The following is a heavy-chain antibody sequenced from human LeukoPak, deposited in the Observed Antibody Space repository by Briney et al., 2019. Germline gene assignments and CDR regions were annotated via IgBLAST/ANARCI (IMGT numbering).Heavy chain of an antibody. CDR2: MNHYSGNT. CDR3: ARATRDCSSSSCYYWFDP. J-gene: IGHJ5*02. V-gene: IGHV1-8*01. D-gene: IGHD2-2*01. Sequence: ASVNVSCKASGYTFTNYDINWVRQATGQGLEWMGWMNHYSGNTGYAQKFQGRVTMTRNNSISTAYMELSSLRSEDTAVYYCARATRDCSSSSCYYWFDPWGQGTLVTVSS. CDR1: GYTFTNYD.